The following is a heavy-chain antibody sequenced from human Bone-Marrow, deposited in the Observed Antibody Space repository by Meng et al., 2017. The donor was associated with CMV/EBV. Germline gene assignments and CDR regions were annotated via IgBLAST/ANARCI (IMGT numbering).Heavy chain of an antibody. J-gene: IGHJ4*02. CDR2: IFWNDDK. D-gene: IGHD3-22*01. CDR3: AHRVGGYYCGTFDY. V-gene: IGHV2-5*01. Sequence: SGPTLVKPTQTLTLTCTFSGFSLSTSGVGVGWIRQPPGKALGWRALIFWNDDKRYSPSLKSRLNITKDTSKYQVVLTMTNMDPVETATYYCAHRVGGYYCGTFDYWAQGTLVTVSS. CDR1: GFSLSTSGVG.